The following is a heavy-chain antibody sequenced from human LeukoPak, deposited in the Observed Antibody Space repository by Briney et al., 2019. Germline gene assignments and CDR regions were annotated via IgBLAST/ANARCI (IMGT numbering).Heavy chain of an antibody. V-gene: IGHV1-2*02. D-gene: IGHD3-10*01. Sequence: ASVKVSCKASGYTFTGYYMHWVRQAPGQGLEWMGWINPNSGGTNYAQKFQGRVTMTRDTSISTAYMELSRLRSDDTAVYDCARDIYYGSGSYSLWGQGTLVTVSS. CDR3: ARDIYYGSGSYSL. CDR1: GYTFTGYY. CDR2: INPNSGGT. J-gene: IGHJ4*02.